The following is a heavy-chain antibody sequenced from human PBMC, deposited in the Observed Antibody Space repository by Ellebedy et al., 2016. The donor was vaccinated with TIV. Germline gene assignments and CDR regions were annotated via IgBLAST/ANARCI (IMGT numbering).Heavy chain of an antibody. V-gene: IGHV4-59*11. J-gene: IGHJ4*02. D-gene: IGHD4-17*01. CDR2: IHDTGNS. CDR3: ASSPYGDYGIGY. CDR1: GGSISSHY. Sequence: SETLSLTXTVSGGSISSHYWSWIRQPPGKGLEWIGYIHDTGNSNYNPSLKSRVTMLVDTSKNQFSLKLSSVTAADTAVYYCASSPYGDYGIGYWGQGTLVTVSS.